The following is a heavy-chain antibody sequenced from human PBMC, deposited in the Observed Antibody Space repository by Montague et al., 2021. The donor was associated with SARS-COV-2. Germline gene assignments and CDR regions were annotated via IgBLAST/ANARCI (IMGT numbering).Heavy chain of an antibody. J-gene: IGHJ4*02. D-gene: IGHD3-22*01. CDR2: ISYHGNT. CDR3: ARRLDYWDSSGQRRHFDD. CDR1: GDSISSSSYD. V-gene: IGHV4-39*01. Sequence: SETLSLTCTVSGDSISSSSYDWGWIRRPPGKGLEWIGHISYHGNTNYNPSLKSRVTISIDTSRNPFSLKVSSVTATDTAIYYCARRLDYWDSSGQRRHFDDWGQGTLVTVSS.